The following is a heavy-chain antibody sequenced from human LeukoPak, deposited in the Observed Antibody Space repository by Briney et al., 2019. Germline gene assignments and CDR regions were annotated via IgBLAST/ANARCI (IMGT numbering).Heavy chain of an antibody. Sequence: GGSLRLSCAASGFTFSSYAMHWVRQAPGKGLEWVSAISGSGGSTYYADSVKGRFTISRDNSKNTLYLQMNSLRAEDTAVYYCAKGWYSSGWHYFDYWGQGTLVTVSS. J-gene: IGHJ4*02. CDR1: GFTFSSYA. CDR3: AKGWYSSGWHYFDY. CDR2: ISGSGGST. V-gene: IGHV3-23*01. D-gene: IGHD6-19*01.